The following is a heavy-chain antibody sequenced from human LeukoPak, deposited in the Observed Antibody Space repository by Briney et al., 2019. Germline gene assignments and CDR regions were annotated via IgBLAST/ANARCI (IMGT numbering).Heavy chain of an antibody. Sequence: GESLKISCKGSGYSFTSYWIGWVRQMPGKGLEWMGIIYPGDSDTRYSPSFQGQVTISADKSISTAYLQWSSLKASDTAMYYCARTLGIVGATIAAWYFDLWGRGTLVTVSS. D-gene: IGHD1-26*01. J-gene: IGHJ2*01. V-gene: IGHV5-51*01. CDR1: GYSFTSYW. CDR3: ARTLGIVGATIAAWYFDL. CDR2: IYPGDSDT.